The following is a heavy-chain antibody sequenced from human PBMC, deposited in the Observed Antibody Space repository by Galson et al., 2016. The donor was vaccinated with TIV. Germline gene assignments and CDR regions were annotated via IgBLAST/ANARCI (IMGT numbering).Heavy chain of an antibody. Sequence: SLRLSCAASGFTFSTYWMHWVRQAPGKGLVWVSRIDSEGANPRYDDPVRGRVTISRDNSKNTLYLQMTGLRREDTGIYYCARERTSVVGRSLDFWGQGTVVTVSS. CDR2: IDSEGANP. J-gene: IGHJ4*02. CDR1: GFTFSTYW. V-gene: IGHV3-74*01. D-gene: IGHD2-15*01. CDR3: ARERTSVVGRSLDF.